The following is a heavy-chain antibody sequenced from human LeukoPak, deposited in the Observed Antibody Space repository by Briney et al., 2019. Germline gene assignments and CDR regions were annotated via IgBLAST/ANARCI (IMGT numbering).Heavy chain of an antibody. CDR3: ARGHVGYDFWSGYFD. D-gene: IGHD3-3*01. J-gene: IGHJ4*02. Sequence: SVKVSCKASGGTFSSYTISWVRQAPGQGLEWMGRIIPILGIANYAQKFQGRVTITADKSTRTAYMELSSLRSEDTAVYYCARGHVGYDFWSGYFDWGQGTLVTVSS. CDR2: IIPILGIA. CDR1: GGTFSSYT. V-gene: IGHV1-69*02.